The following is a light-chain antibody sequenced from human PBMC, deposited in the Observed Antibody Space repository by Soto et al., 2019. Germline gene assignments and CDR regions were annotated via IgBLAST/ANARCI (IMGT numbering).Light chain of an antibody. Sequence: QSVLTQPPSVSDAPRQRVTISCSGSSSNIGNNAVNWYQQLPGKAPKLLIYYDDLLPSGVSDRFSGSKSGTSASLAISGLQSEDEADYYCAAWDDSLNGHVFGTGTKLTVL. J-gene: IGLJ1*01. CDR3: AAWDDSLNGHV. CDR1: SSNIGNNA. CDR2: YDD. V-gene: IGLV1-36*01.